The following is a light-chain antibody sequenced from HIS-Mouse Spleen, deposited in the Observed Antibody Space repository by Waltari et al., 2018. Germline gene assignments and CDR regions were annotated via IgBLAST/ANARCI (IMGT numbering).Light chain of an antibody. CDR3: YSTDSSGNHRV. CDR1: SSDVGGSNY. V-gene: IGLV2-8*01. J-gene: IGLJ2*01. CDR2: EVS. Sequence: QSALTQPPSASGSPGQSVTISCTGTSSDVGGSNYVSWYQQHPGKAPKLMIYEVSKRPSGVPDRFSGSSSGTMATLTISGAQVEDEADYYCYSTDSSGNHRVFGGGTKLTVL.